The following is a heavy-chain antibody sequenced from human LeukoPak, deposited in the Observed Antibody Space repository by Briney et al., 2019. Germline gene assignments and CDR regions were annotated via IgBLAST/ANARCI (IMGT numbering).Heavy chain of an antibody. D-gene: IGHD6-19*01. Sequence: SVKVSCKASGGTFSSYAISWVRQAPGQGLEWMGRIIPILGIANYAQKFQGRVTITADTSTSTVYMELRSLTSDDTAVYYCARDLDPMIAVPGTYIDYWGQGTLVTLSS. CDR1: GGTFSSYA. V-gene: IGHV1-69*04. CDR2: IIPILGIA. CDR3: ARDLDPMIAVPGTYIDY. J-gene: IGHJ4*02.